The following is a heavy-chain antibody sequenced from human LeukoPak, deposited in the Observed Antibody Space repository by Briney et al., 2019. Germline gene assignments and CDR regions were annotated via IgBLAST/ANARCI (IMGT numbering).Heavy chain of an antibody. V-gene: IGHV3-48*03. CDR2: ISSSGSTI. J-gene: IGHJ6*03. CDR1: GFTFSSYE. D-gene: IGHD6-19*01. CDR3: ARASSGQAYYYYYYMDV. Sequence: GGSLRLSCAVSGFTFSSYEMNWVRQAPGKGLEWVSYISSSGSTIYYADSVKGRFTISRDNAKNSLYLQMNSLRAEDTAVYYCARASSGQAYYYYYYMDVWGKGTTVTVSS.